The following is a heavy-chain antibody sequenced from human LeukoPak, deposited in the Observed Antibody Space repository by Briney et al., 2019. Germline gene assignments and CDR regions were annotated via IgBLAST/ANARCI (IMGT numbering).Heavy chain of an antibody. CDR1: GFSFSRYA. CDR2: ISYDSITK. J-gene: IGHJ3*01. V-gene: IGHV3-30*07. Sequence: GSLRLSCVASGFSFSRYAMHWVRQAPGKGLEWVAVISYDSITKYYADSVKGRFTISRDNAEKSLFLQMNNLRVEDTALYYCARYGSYLDAVDFWGQGTLVTVAS. D-gene: IGHD1-26*01. CDR3: ARYGSYLDAVDF.